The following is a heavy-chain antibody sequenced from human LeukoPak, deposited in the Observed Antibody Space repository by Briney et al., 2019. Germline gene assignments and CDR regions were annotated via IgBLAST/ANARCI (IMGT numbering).Heavy chain of an antibody. D-gene: IGHD6-13*01. J-gene: IGHJ4*02. CDR3: ARAANTAAGTPTLAIDY. CDR2: ISSSYRTI. CDR1: GFTFSGFE. Sequence: PGGSLRLSCVASGFTFSGFEMNWVRQAPGKGLEWVSYISSSYRTIYYADSVKGRFTVSRDNNKNSIYLQMNGLRVEDTAVYYCARAANTAAGTPTLAIDYWGQGTLVTVSS. V-gene: IGHV3-48*03.